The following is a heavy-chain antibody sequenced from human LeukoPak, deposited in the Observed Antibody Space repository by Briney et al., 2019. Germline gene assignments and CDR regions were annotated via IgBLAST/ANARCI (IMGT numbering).Heavy chain of an antibody. CDR3: CPEYCSSSTCRFEL. V-gene: IGHV4-59*01. J-gene: IGHJ4*02. D-gene: IGHD2-2*01. CDR1: GGSTSTYY. CDR2: IYNSGST. Sequence: SETLSLTCIVSGGSTSTYYWSWIRQPPGKGLEWIGYIYNSGSTNYNPSLTSRVTISGDTSKNHLSLKLTSSTTADAAVFYYCPEYCSSSTCRFELWGQGTRVSVS.